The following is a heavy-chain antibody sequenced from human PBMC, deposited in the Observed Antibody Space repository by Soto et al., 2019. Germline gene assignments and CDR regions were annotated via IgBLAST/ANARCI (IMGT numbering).Heavy chain of an antibody. CDR2: ISGSGGRT. D-gene: IGHD3-3*01. CDR3: AKDSTLEWLLTSFYYYYGMDV. V-gene: IGHV3-23*01. Sequence: GGSLRLSCAASGFTFSSYAMSWVRQAPGKGLEWVSAISGSGGRTYYADSVKGRFTISRDNSKNTLYLQMNSLRAEDTAVYYCAKDSTLEWLLTSFYYYYGMDVWGQGTTVTVSS. J-gene: IGHJ6*02. CDR1: GFTFSSYA.